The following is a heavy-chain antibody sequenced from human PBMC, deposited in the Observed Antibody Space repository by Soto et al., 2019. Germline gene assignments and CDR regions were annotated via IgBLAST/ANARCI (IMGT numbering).Heavy chain of an antibody. CDR1: GFTFSSYA. CDR2: ISYDGSNK. CDR3: ARDMQPNWIYYYYYGMDV. Sequence: GGSLRLSCAASGFTFSSYAMHWVRQAPGKGLEWVAVISYDGSNKYYADSVKGRFTISRDNSKNTLYLQMNSLRAEDTAVYYCARDMQPNWIYYYYYGMDVWGQGTTVTVSS. D-gene: IGHD1-1*01. J-gene: IGHJ6*02. V-gene: IGHV3-30-3*01.